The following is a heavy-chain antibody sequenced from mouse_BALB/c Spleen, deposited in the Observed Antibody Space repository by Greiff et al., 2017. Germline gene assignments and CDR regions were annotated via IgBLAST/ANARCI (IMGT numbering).Heavy chain of an antibody. CDR2: ISSGSSTI. CDR1: GFTFSSFG. D-gene: IGHD4-1*01. V-gene: IGHV5-17*02. Sequence: EVKLVESGGGLVQPGGSRKLSCAASGFTFSSFGMHWVRQAPEKGLEWVAYISSGSSTIYYADTVKGRFTISRDNPKNTLFLQMTSLRSEDTAMYYCAREAWGYFDYWGQGTTLTVSS. J-gene: IGHJ2*01. CDR3: AREAWGYFDY.